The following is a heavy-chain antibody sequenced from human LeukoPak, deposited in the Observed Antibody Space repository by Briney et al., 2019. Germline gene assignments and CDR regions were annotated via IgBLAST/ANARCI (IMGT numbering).Heavy chain of an antibody. CDR3: TKTAPAAIYWFDP. J-gene: IGHJ5*02. D-gene: IGHD2-2*02. Sequence: PGGSLRLSCAASGFTFSSYAMTWVRQAPEKGLEWVSAISGSGGSTYYADSVNGRFTISRDNSKNTLYLQMNSLRAEDTAVYYCTKTAPAAIYWFDPWGQGTLVTVSS. CDR1: GFTFSSYA. V-gene: IGHV3-23*01. CDR2: ISGSGGST.